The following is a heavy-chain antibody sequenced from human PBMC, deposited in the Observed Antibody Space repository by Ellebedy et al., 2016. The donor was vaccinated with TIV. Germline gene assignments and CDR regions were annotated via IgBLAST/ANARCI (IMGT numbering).Heavy chain of an antibody. CDR3: ARRGSYGDYAVQINSWFDR. V-gene: IGHV3-7*01. J-gene: IGHJ5*02. D-gene: IGHD4-17*01. CDR1: GFSFRSYW. Sequence: GGSLRLSCAASGFSFRSYWMAWVRQAPGKGLEWVANIYHGGSQQFYVDSVKGRFTISRDHAKNSLYLQMNSLSAEDTAVYYCARRGSYGDYAVQINSWFDRWGQGTLVTVSS. CDR2: IYHGGSQQ.